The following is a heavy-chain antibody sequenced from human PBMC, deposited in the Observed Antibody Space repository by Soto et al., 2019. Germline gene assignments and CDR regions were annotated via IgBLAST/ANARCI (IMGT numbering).Heavy chain of an antibody. D-gene: IGHD2-15*01. CDR3: VKGNQLLRYYFEF. CDR1: GFTFSNYA. J-gene: IGHJ4*01. CDR2: ITSDGDST. V-gene: IGHV3-64D*06. Sequence: GGSLRLSCSVSGFTFSNYAMHWVRQAPGKGLEYVSGITSDGDSTWHADSVKDRFTISRDNSKNTLFLQMSSLRVEDTAIYFCVKGNQLLRYYFEFWGPGTLVTVSS.